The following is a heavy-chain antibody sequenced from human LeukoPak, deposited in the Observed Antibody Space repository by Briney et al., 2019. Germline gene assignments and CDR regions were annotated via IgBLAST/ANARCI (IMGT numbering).Heavy chain of an antibody. V-gene: IGHV4-59*01. Sequence: SETLSLTCTVSGGSISSYYLNWIRQPPGKGLEWIGYIYYSGSTNYSPSLKSRVTISVDTSKNQFSLKLNSVTAADTAVYYCARTNRAIFGVVTATHMDVWGKGTTVTVSS. CDR3: ARTNRAIFGVVTATHMDV. D-gene: IGHD3-3*01. CDR2: IYYSGST. J-gene: IGHJ6*03. CDR1: GGSISSYY.